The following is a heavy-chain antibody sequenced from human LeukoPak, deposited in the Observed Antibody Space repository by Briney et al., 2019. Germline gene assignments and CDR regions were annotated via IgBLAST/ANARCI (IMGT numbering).Heavy chain of an antibody. Sequence: ASVKVSFKASGFTFTRYGFNWVRQARGQGLEWMGWISAYNGDTKYAQKFQERLTMTTDTSTTTAYMELKSLRSDDTAVYYCSRDPSNTSGWYAWADYWGQGTLVTVSS. CDR1: GFTFTRYG. D-gene: IGHD6-19*01. CDR2: ISAYNGDT. J-gene: IGHJ4*02. V-gene: IGHV1-18*01. CDR3: SRDPSNTSGWYAWADY.